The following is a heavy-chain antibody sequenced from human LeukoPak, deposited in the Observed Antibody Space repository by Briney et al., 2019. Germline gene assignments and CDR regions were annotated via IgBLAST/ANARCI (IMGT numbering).Heavy chain of an antibody. Sequence: GGSLRLSCAASGFTFSSNAMSWVRQAPGKGLEWVSAISGSGGSTYYADSVKGRFTISRDNSKNTLYLQMNSLRAEDTAVYYCARNGYQLYYFDYWGQGTLVTVSS. J-gene: IGHJ4*02. V-gene: IGHV3-23*01. D-gene: IGHD2-2*01. CDR2: ISGSGGST. CDR3: ARNGYQLYYFDY. CDR1: GFTFSSNA.